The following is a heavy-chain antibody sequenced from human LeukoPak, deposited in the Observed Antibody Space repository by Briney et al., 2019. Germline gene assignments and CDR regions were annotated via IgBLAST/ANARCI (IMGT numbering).Heavy chain of an antibody. J-gene: IGHJ4*02. Sequence: SCKASGYGFSDVYFNWVRQAPGKGLEWVAFIQHDGSKKYYAESVKGRFTISRDNSKNTLFLQLNSLRPEDTAVFYCAKGDTDWGRGTLVTVSS. CDR1: GYGFSDVY. D-gene: IGHD5-18*01. CDR2: IQHDGSKK. CDR3: AKGDTD. V-gene: IGHV3-30*02.